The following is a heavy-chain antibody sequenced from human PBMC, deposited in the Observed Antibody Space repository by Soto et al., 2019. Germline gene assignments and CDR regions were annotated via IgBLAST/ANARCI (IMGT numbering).Heavy chain of an antibody. V-gene: IGHV1-18*01. D-gene: IGHD6-13*01. Sequence: QVKLVQSGAEVKKPGASVKVSCKASGYTFTSYGISWVRQAPGQGREWVGWISAYNGNTNYAQKLQGRVTMTTDTATSTAYMQLRSLRSDDTAVYYCARDAASGLNDYWGQGTLVTVSS. CDR1: GYTFTSYG. J-gene: IGHJ4*02. CDR2: ISAYNGNT. CDR3: ARDAASGLNDY.